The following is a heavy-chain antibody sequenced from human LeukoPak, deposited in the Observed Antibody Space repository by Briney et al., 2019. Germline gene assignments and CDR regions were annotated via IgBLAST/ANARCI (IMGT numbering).Heavy chain of an antibody. CDR3: ARGGEMATIGDY. CDR2: MNPNSGNT. CDR1: GYTFTSYD. D-gene: IGHD5-24*01. J-gene: IGHJ4*02. V-gene: IGHV1-8*01. Sequence: ASVKVSFKASGYTFTSYDINWVRQATGQGLEWMGWMNPNSGNTGYAQKFQGRVTMTRNTSISTAYMELSSLRSEDTAVYYCARGGEMATIGDYWGQGTLVTVSS.